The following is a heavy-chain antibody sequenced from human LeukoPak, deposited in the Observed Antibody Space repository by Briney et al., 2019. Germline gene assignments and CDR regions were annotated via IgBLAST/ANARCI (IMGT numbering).Heavy chain of an antibody. CDR1: GYSISSGYY. V-gene: IGHV4-38-2*02. Sequence: SETLSLTCTVSGYSISSGYYWGWIRQPPGKGLEWIGYIYYSGSTNYNPSLKSRVTISVDTSKNQFSLKLSSVTAADTAVYYCARAGIAAAGTIDYWGQGTLVTVSS. CDR3: ARAGIAAAGTIDY. D-gene: IGHD6-13*01. J-gene: IGHJ4*02. CDR2: IYYSGST.